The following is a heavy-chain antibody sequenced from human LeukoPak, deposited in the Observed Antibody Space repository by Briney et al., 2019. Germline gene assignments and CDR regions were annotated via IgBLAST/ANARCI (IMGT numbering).Heavy chain of an antibody. CDR2: ICYSGST. CDR1: GGSISSNSYY. J-gene: IGHJ4*02. V-gene: IGHV4-39*01. Sequence: SETMSLTCAVSGGSISSNSYYWGWIRQPPGKGLEWIGSICYSGSTYYNPSLKSRVTISVDTSKNQFSLKLSSVTAADTAVYYCAGVRNFDYWGQGTLVTVSS. CDR3: AGVRNFDY.